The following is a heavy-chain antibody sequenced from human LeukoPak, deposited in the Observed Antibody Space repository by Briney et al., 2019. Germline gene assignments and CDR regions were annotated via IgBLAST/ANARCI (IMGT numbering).Heavy chain of an antibody. J-gene: IGHJ3*02. Sequence: GGSLRLSCAASGFTFSSYWMSWVRQAPGKGLEWVSAISGSGGSTYYADSVKGRFTISRDNSKNTLYLQMNSLRAEDTAVYYCAREGYSGYDAFDIWGQGTMVTVSS. CDR2: ISGSGGST. CDR3: AREGYSGYDAFDI. D-gene: IGHD5-12*01. CDR1: GFTFSSYW. V-gene: IGHV3-23*01.